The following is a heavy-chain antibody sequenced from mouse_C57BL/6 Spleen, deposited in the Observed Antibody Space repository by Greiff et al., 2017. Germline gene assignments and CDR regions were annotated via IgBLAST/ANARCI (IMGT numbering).Heavy chain of an antibody. CDR2: ISSGSSTI. D-gene: IGHD2-1*01. Sequence: EVTEVESGGGLVKPGGSLKLSCAAPGFTFSDYGMHWVRQAPEKGLEWVAYISSGSSTIYYADTVKGRFTIPRDNAKNTLFLQMTSLRSEDTAMYYCARGGNYVFDYWGQGTTLTVSS. V-gene: IGHV5-17*01. J-gene: IGHJ2*01. CDR3: ARGGNYVFDY. CDR1: GFTFSDYG.